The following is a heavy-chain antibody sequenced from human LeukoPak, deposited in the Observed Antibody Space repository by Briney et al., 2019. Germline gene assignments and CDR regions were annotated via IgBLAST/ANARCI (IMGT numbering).Heavy chain of an antibody. J-gene: IGHJ5*02. D-gene: IGHD4-17*01. CDR2: INPSGGST. CDR1: GYTFTSYY. CDR3: VRGGFSRTTANWFDP. Sequence: ASVKVSCKASGYTFTSYYMHWVRQAPGQGLEWMGIINPSGGSTSYAQKFQGRVTMTRDTSTSTVYMELSSLRSEDTAVYYCVRGGFSRTTANWFDPWGQGTLVTVSS. V-gene: IGHV1-46*01.